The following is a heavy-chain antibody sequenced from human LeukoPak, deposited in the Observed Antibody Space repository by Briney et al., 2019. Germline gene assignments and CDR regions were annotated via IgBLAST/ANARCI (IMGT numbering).Heavy chain of an antibody. CDR1: GFPFSTYS. V-gene: IGHV3-48*01. J-gene: IGHJ4*02. CDR3: ARARPGYDTPPYYFDF. CDR2: IISSSSVI. Sequence: GGSLRLSVATPGFPFSTYSMIWFPKAPGKGLKRISNIISSSSVIYYADSVKGRFTISRDNAKSPLYLQMNSLRAEDTAVYYCARARPGYDTPPYYFDFWGQGTLVTVSS. D-gene: IGHD3-16*01.